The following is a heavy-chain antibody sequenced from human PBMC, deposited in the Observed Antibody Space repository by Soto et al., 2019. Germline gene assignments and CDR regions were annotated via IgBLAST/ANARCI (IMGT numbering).Heavy chain of an antibody. CDR3: ARGTKYYDFWSGYYAFDY. CDR1: GGTFSSYA. V-gene: IGHV1-69*13. J-gene: IGHJ4*02. CDR2: IIPIFGTA. Sequence: GASVKVSCKASGGTFSSYAISWVRQAPGQGLEWKGGIIPIFGTANYAQKFQGRVTITADESTSTAYMELSSLRSEDTAVYYCARGTKYYDFWSGYYAFDYWGQGTLVTVSS. D-gene: IGHD3-3*01.